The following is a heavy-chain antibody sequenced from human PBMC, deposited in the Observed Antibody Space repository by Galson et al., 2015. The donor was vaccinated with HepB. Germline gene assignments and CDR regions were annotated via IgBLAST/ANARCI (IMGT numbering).Heavy chain of an antibody. CDR1: GFTFSNYA. D-gene: IGHD4/OR15-4a*01. CDR3: ARGNPRTTDYISKHYYYGMDV. Sequence: SLRLSCAASGFTFSNYAMHWVRQAPGKGLEWVAVISNDGTNQFYGDSVQGRFTISRDNSGNTLYLQMNSLKSGDTAVYYCARGNPRTTDYISKHYYYGMDVWGQGTTVTVSS. J-gene: IGHJ6*02. V-gene: IGHV3-30*04. CDR2: ISNDGTNQ.